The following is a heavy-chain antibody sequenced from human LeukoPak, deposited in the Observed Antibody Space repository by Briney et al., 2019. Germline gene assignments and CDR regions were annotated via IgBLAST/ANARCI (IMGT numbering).Heavy chain of an antibody. Sequence: ASVKVSCKASGYTFTSYHMHWVRQAPGQGLEWMGRINPNSGDTNYAQKFQGRVTMTRDTSISTAYMELSRLRSDDTAVFYCARDYCSSTSCLFDYWGQGTLVTVSS. J-gene: IGHJ4*02. CDR3: ARDYCSSTSCLFDY. V-gene: IGHV1-2*06. D-gene: IGHD2-2*01. CDR2: INPNSGDT. CDR1: GYTFTSYH.